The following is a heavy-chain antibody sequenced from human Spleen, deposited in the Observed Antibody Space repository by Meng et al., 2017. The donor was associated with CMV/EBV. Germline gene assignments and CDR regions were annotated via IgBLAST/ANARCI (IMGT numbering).Heavy chain of an antibody. V-gene: IGHV3-30*04. CDR2: ISYDGSNK. J-gene: IGHJ4*02. CDR3: ARDGGSGVGSITQIQDY. CDR1: FTFSTYT. Sequence: FTFSTYTMHWVSQVPGKGLEWVALISYDGSNKYYADSVKGRFTISRDNSKNTLYLQMNSLRAEDTAVYYCARDGGSGVGSITQIQDYWGQGTLVTVSS. D-gene: IGHD1-26*01.